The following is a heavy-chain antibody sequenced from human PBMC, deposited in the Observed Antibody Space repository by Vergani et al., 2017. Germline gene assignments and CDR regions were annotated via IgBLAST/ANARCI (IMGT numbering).Heavy chain of an antibody. D-gene: IGHD4-17*01. Sequence: EVHLLESGGGLVQPGKSLRLSCAASGFNFSSYAMSWVRQAPGKGLEWVSAVTGSGYSTYYADSVKGRFSISRDNSKNTLYLQLNSLRAEDSAIYYCAKDLRVSWDYEPFDVWGQGTMVTVSA. CDR1: GFNFSSYA. CDR3: AKDLRVSWDYEPFDV. J-gene: IGHJ3*01. CDR2: VTGSGYST. V-gene: IGHV3-23*01.